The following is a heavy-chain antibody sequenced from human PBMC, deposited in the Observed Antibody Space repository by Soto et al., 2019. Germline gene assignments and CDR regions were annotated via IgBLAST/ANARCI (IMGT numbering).Heavy chain of an antibody. V-gene: IGHV3-23*01. CDR1: GFTFSSYA. J-gene: IGHJ4*02. Sequence: GGSLRLSCAASGFTFSSYAMSWVRQAPGKGLEWVSGISGSGGSTYYVDFVKGRCTISRDNSRNTLFLQMNSLRAEDTAVYYCAKAPSYDSSGSVFDYWGPGTLVTVSS. CDR3: AKAPSYDSSGSVFDY. CDR2: ISGSGGST. D-gene: IGHD3-22*01.